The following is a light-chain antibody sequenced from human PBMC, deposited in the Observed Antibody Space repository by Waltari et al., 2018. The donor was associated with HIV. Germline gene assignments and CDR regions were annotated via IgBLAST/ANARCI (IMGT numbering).Light chain of an antibody. Sequence: QTVVTQEPSLTVSPGETVTLTCGSSAGPVTSGLYPFWFQQKPGQAPRTLIYDTTNRNSWTPARFSGSLLGGKAALTLSGAQPEDEADYYCLVFYSDAAFFGGGTRLTVL. CDR2: DTT. CDR3: LVFYSDAAF. CDR1: AGPVTSGLY. J-gene: IGLJ2*01. V-gene: IGLV7-46*01.